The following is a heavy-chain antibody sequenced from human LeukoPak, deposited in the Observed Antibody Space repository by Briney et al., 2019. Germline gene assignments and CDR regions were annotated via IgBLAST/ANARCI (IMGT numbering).Heavy chain of an antibody. Sequence: GGSLRLSCAASGFTFTYYYMSWIRQAPGKGLEWVSYISSSGSTIYYADSVKGRFTISRDNAKNPPYLQMNSLRAEDTAVYYCASRGYYDFWSGYWVVGAFDIWGQGTMVTVSS. D-gene: IGHD3-3*01. V-gene: IGHV3-11*04. CDR1: GFTFTYYY. CDR2: ISSSGSTI. CDR3: ASRGYYDFWSGYWVVGAFDI. J-gene: IGHJ3*02.